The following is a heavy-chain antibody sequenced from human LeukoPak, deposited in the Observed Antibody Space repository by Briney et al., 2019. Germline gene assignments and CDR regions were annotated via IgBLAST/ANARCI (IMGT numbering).Heavy chain of an antibody. CDR3: VKEPHYYDSSGYY. J-gene: IGHJ4*02. V-gene: IGHV3-43*02. CDR1: GFTFDDYA. D-gene: IGHD3-22*01. Sequence: PGGSLRLSCAASGFTFDDYATHWVRQAPGKGLEWVSLIGGDGGTTYYADSVKGRFTISRDNSKNSLYLQMNSLRTEDTALYYCVKEPHYYDSSGYYWGQGTLVTVSS. CDR2: IGGDGGTT.